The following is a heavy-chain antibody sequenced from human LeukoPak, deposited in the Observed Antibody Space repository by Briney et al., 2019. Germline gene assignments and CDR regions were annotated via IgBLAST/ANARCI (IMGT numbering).Heavy chain of an antibody. V-gene: IGHV1-69*13. CDR2: IIPIFGTA. CDR1: GGTFSSYA. D-gene: IGHD4-17*01. Sequence: SVKVSCKASGGTFSSYAISWVRQAPGRGLEWMGGIIPIFGTANYAQKFQGRVTITADESTSTAYMELSSLRSEDTAVYYCAGYGDAYYFDYWGQGTLSPSPQ. J-gene: IGHJ4*02. CDR3: AGYGDAYYFDY.